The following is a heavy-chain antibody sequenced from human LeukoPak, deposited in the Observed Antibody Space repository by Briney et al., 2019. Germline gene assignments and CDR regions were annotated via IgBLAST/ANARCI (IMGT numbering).Heavy chain of an antibody. CDR1: GVSISSGGYY. D-gene: IGHD3-22*01. CDR2: IYYSGST. V-gene: IGHV4-31*03. J-gene: IGHJ5*02. CDR3: ARTKRPYYYDSSGPNWFDP. Sequence: SETLSLTCTVSGVSISSGGYYWSWIRQHPGKGLEWIVYIYYSGSTYYNPSLKSRVTISVDTSKNQFSLKLSSVTAADTAVYYCARTKRPYYYDSSGPNWFDPWGQGTLVTVSS.